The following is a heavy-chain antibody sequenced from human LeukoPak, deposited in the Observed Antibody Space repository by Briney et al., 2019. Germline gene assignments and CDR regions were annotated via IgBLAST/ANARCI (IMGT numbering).Heavy chain of an antibody. Sequence: GGSLRLSCAASGFTFSNAWMSWVRQAPGKGLEWVGRIKSKTDGGTTDYAAPVKGRFTISRDDSKNTLYLQMNSLKTEDTAVYYCTTDSGWPKTSYYYYYYMDVWGKGTTVTISS. CDR3: TTDSGWPKTSYYYYYYMDV. CDR2: IKSKTDGGTT. V-gene: IGHV3-15*01. D-gene: IGHD6-19*01. J-gene: IGHJ6*03. CDR1: GFTFSNAW.